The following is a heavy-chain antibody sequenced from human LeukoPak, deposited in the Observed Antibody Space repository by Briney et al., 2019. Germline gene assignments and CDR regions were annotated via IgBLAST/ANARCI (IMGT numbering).Heavy chain of an antibody. V-gene: IGHV3-21*04. Sequence: GGSLRLSCAASGFTFSSFAMTWVRQAPGKGLEWVSSITGSHGRTYTTDSVKGRFTISRDNAKNSLHLQMNSLRVEDTAVYYCARDDPAFGVVSDYWGQGTPVTVSS. J-gene: IGHJ4*02. CDR3: ARDDPAFGVVSDY. D-gene: IGHD3-3*01. CDR1: GFTFSSFA. CDR2: ITGSHGRT.